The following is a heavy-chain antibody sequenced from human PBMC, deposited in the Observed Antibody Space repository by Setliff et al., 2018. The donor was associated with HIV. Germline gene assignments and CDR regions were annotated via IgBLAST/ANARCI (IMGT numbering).Heavy chain of an antibody. CDR3: ASSMGSHDAFDI. Sequence: NPSETLSLTCTVSGGSMSSTIYYWGWIRQPPGKGLTWIGSIYYTGGTYYNPSLKSRVTISVDMSKNQFSLKLSSVTAADTAVYYCASSMGSHDAFDIWGQGTMVT. J-gene: IGHJ3*02. CDR2: IYYTGGT. CDR1: GGSMSSTIYY. V-gene: IGHV4-39*07. D-gene: IGHD2-8*01.